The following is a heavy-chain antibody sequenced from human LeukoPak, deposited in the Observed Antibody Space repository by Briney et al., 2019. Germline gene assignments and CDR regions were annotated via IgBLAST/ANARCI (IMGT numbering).Heavy chain of an antibody. CDR1: GSTVSSNY. J-gene: IGHJ4*02. CDR2: IYGGGST. CDR3: AATAMVSRLDY. Sequence: GGSLRLSCAASGSTVSSNYMSWVRQAPGKGLEWVSLIYGGGSTYYADSVKARSTVSRDNSKNTQYLQMNTLRAEDTAVYFCAATAMVSRLDYWGQGTLVTVSS. D-gene: IGHD5-18*01. V-gene: IGHV3-66*01.